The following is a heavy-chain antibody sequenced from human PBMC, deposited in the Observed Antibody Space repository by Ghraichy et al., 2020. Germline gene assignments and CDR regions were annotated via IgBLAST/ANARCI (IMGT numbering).Heavy chain of an antibody. CDR1: GFTFSSYG. V-gene: IGHV3-33*01. J-gene: IGHJ6*02. CDR2: IWYDGSNK. CDR3: ARDRRYCSSTSCYNPHIYYYYYGMDV. Sequence: LSLTCAASGFTFSSYGMHWVRQAPGKGLEWVAVIWYDGSNKYYADSVKGRFTISRDNSKNTLYLQMNSLRAEDTAVYYCARDRRYCSSTSCYNPHIYYYYYGMDVWGQGTTVTVSS. D-gene: IGHD2-2*02.